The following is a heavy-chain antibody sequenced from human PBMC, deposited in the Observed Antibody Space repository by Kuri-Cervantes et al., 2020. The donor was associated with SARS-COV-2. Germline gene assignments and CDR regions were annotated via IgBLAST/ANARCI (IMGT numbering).Heavy chain of an antibody. J-gene: IGHJ1*01. CDR2: ISSSSSYI. CDR1: GFTFSSYS. D-gene: IGHD2-2*01. Sequence: ETLSLTCAASGFTFSSYSMNWVRQAPGKGLEWVSSISSSSSYIYYADSVKGRFTISRDNAKNSLYLQMNSLRAEDTAVYYCAREGSSPTLFQHWGQGTLVTVSS. V-gene: IGHV3-21*01. CDR3: AREGSSPTLFQH.